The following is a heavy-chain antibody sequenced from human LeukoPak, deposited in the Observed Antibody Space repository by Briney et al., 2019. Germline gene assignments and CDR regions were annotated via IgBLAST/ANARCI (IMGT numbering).Heavy chain of an antibody. CDR2: ISWNSGSI. CDR1: GFTFDDYA. Sequence: GGSLRLSCAASGFTFDDYAMHWVRQAPGKGLEWVSGISWNSGSIGYADSVKGRFTISRDNAKNSLYLQMNSLRAEDTALYYCAKFRDKQQLGNYYFDYWGQGTLVTVSS. CDR3: AKFRDKQQLGNYYFDY. J-gene: IGHJ4*02. D-gene: IGHD6-13*01. V-gene: IGHV3-9*01.